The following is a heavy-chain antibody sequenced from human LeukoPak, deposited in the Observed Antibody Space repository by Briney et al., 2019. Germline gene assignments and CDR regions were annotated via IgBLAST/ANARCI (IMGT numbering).Heavy chain of an antibody. J-gene: IGHJ5*02. Sequence: PGGSLRLSCAASGFTFSNSVMGLVRQAPWKGLEWVSAIGGSGDSTYYTDSVTGRFTISRDNSKNTLYLQMNSLRAEDTALYYCAKLPTGYPNWFDPWGQGTLVTVSS. CDR1: GFTFSNSV. D-gene: IGHD3-9*01. V-gene: IGHV3-23*01. CDR3: AKLPTGYPNWFDP. CDR2: IGGSGDST.